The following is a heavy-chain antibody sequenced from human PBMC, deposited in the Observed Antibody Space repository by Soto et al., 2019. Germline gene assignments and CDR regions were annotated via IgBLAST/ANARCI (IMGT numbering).Heavy chain of an antibody. J-gene: IGHJ5*02. V-gene: IGHV4-4*07. D-gene: IGHD5-12*01. CDR1: GGSISSYY. Sequence: SETLSLTCTVSGGSISSYYRSWIRQPAGKGLEWIGRIYTSGSTNYNPSLKSRVTMSVDTSKNQFSLKLSSVTAADTAVYYCARVDIVANWFDPWGQGTLVTVSS. CDR2: IYTSGST. CDR3: ARVDIVANWFDP.